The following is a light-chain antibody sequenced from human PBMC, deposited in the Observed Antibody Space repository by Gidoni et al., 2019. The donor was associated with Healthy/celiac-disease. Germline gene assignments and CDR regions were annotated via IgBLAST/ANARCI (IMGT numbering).Light chain of an antibody. CDR2: AAS. V-gene: IGKV1-9*01. CDR3: QQLNSYPSLT. J-gene: IGKJ4*01. Sequence: DIQLTQSPFFLSASVGDRVTITCRAIQGISSYLAWYQQKPVKDPKLLIYAASTLQSGVPARFSGSGSGTEFTLTISSLQPEDFATYYCQQLNSYPSLTFGGGTKVEIK. CDR1: QGISSY.